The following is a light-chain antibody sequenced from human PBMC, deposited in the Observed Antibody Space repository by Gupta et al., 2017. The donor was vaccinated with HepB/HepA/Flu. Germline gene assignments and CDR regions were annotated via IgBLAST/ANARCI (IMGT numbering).Light chain of an antibody. CDR1: QDMSNY. Sequence: DIQMTQSPSSLSASVGDRVTITCQASQDMSNYLNWYQQKPGKAPKLLIYDASNVETGVPSRFSGSGSGTDFTFTISSLQPEDIATYYCQQEDNLPFTFGQGTRMEIK. CDR2: DAS. V-gene: IGKV1-33*01. CDR3: QQEDNLPFT. J-gene: IGKJ5*01.